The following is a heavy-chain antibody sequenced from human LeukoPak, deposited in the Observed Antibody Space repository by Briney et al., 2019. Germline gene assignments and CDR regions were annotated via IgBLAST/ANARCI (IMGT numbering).Heavy chain of an antibody. CDR2: ISSSSSYI. J-gene: IGHJ4*02. D-gene: IGHD3-16*01. Sequence: GGSLRLSCTASGFTITDSTMNWVRQAPGKGLEWVSSISSSSSYIYYGDSLQGRFTISRDNAKNSLYLQMNSLRAEDTAVYYCATEPVTGSFDYWGQGTLVTVSS. V-gene: IGHV3-21*01. CDR1: GFTITDST. CDR3: ATEPVTGSFDY.